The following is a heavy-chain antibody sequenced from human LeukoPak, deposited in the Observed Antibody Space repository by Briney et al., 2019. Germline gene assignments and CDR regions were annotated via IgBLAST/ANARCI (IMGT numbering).Heavy chain of an antibody. D-gene: IGHD3-22*01. Sequence: GGSLRLSCAASGFTFSSYAMSWVRQAPGKGLEWVSVIYSGGSTYYADSVKGRFTISRDNSKNTLYLQMNSLRAEDTAVYYCARENYDSSGYKNDYWGQGTLVTVSS. V-gene: IGHV3-66*01. CDR2: IYSGGST. CDR1: GFTFSSYA. J-gene: IGHJ4*02. CDR3: ARENYDSSGYKNDY.